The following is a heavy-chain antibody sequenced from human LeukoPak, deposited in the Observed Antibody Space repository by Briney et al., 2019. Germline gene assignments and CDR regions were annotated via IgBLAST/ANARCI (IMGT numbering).Heavy chain of an antibody. CDR1: GGSISSSSYY. V-gene: IGHV4-39*01. D-gene: IGHD1-26*01. Sequence: NPSGTLSLTCTVSGGSISSSSYYWGWIRQPPGKGLEWIGSIYYSGSTYYNPSLKSRVTISVDTSKNQFSLKLSSVTAADTAVYYCARRVGSYYNLPTYFDYWGQGTLVTVSS. CDR2: IYYSGST. J-gene: IGHJ4*02. CDR3: ARRVGSYYNLPTYFDY.